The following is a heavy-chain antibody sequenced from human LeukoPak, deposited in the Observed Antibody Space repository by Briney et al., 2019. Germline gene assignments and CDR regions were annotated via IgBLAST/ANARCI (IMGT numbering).Heavy chain of an antibody. Sequence: SETLSLTCAVYGGSFSGYYWSWIRQPPGKGLEWIGEINHSGSTNYNPSLKSRVTISVDTSKNQFSLKLSSVTAADTAVYYCARRSGWDRKPHFDYWGQGTLVTVSS. CDR2: INHSGST. V-gene: IGHV4-34*01. J-gene: IGHJ4*02. CDR1: GGSFSGYY. D-gene: IGHD6-19*01. CDR3: ARRSGWDRKPHFDY.